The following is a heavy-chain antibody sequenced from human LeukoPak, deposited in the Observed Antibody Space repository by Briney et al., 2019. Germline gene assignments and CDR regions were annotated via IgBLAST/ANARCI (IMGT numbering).Heavy chain of an antibody. V-gene: IGHV3-23*01. Sequence: GGSLRLSCVASGFTFSNHGMSWVRQGPGKGLEWVSAISGSGEKTYYADSVKVRFTISRDNSKNTLHLQMNSLRADDTAIYYWPTPYGPASNTWLAPWGQGPRATVSS. D-gene: IGHD3-10*01. CDR3: PTPYGPASNTWLAP. CDR1: GFTFSNHG. J-gene: IGHJ5*02. CDR2: ISGSGEKT.